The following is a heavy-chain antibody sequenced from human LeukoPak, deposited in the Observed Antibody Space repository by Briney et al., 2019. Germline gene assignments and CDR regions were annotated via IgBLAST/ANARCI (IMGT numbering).Heavy chain of an antibody. CDR3: ARGLEVATIRGPTFDY. CDR1: GGSISSYY. J-gene: IGHJ4*02. D-gene: IGHD5-24*01. Sequence: SETLSLTCTVSGGSISSYYWSWIRQPPGKGLEWIGYIYYSGSTNYNPSLKSRVTISVDTSKNQFSLKLSSVTAADTAVYYCARGLEVATIRGPTFDYWGQGTLVTVSS. CDR2: IYYSGST. V-gene: IGHV4-59*01.